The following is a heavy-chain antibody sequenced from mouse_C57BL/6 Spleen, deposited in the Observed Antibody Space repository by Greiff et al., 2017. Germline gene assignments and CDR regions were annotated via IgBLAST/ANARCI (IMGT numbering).Heavy chain of an antibody. D-gene: IGHD2-1*01. CDR3: ARAGIYFYFDY. CDR2: INPSNGGT. V-gene: IGHV1-53*01. Sequence: QVHVKQPGTELVKPGASVKLSCKASGYTFTSYWMHWVKQRPGQGLEWIGNINPSNGGTNYNEKFKSKATLTVDKSSSTAYMQLSSLTSEDSAVYYCARAGIYFYFDYWGQGTTLTVSS. J-gene: IGHJ2*01. CDR1: GYTFTSYW.